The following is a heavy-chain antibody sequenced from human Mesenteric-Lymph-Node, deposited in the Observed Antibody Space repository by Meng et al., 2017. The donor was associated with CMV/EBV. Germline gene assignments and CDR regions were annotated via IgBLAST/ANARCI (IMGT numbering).Heavy chain of an antibody. CDR2: ITGSGFDT. Sequence: GESLKISCAASGFTFSNYVMNWVRQAPGKGLEWVSTITGSGFDTYTADSVKGRFTISRDNSKNTLYLQMNNLRAEDTAVYYCARGRTAMTGNDYWGQGTLVTSPQ. J-gene: IGHJ4*02. CDR1: GFTFSNYV. CDR3: ARGRTAMTGNDY. D-gene: IGHD6-19*01. V-gene: IGHV3-23*01.